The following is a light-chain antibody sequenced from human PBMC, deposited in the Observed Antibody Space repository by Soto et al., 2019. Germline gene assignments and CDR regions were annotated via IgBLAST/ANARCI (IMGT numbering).Light chain of an antibody. CDR2: KAS. J-gene: IGKJ5*01. CDR3: QQYGSSPPIT. Sequence: DIQMTQSPSPLSASVGDRVTITGRASQSISSWLAWYQQKPGKAPKLLIYKASTLEGGVPSRFSGSGSGTEFTLTISSLQPDDFAVYYCQQYGSSPPITFGQGTRLEIK. V-gene: IGKV1-5*03. CDR1: QSISSW.